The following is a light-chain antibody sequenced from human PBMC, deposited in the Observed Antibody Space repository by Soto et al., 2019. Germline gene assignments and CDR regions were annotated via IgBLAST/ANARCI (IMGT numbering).Light chain of an antibody. Sequence: DVVMTQSPLSLSVTPGQPASISCRSSQSLVASNGITYFFWFHRRPGQSPRRLIYMVSNRDSGVPDRFSGSGSGTDFTLKITRVEADDVGVYYCMQSAHWPHTFGQGTKLEI. CDR1: QSLVASNGITY. V-gene: IGKV2-30*01. CDR3: MQSAHWPHT. J-gene: IGKJ2*01. CDR2: MVS.